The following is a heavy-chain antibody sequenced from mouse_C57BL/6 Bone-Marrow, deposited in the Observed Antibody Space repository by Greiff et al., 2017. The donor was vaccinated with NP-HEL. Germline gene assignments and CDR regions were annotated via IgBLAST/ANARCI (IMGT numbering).Heavy chain of an antibody. CDR3: ARLGLATPWFAC. D-gene: IGHD3-3*01. CDR1: GYTFTSYW. CDR2: IHPNSGST. J-gene: IGHJ3*01. V-gene: IGHV1-64*01. Sequence: QVQLKQPGAELVKPGASVKLSCTASGYTFTSYWMHWVKQRPGQGLEWIGMIHPNSGSTNYNEKFKSKATLTVDKSSSTAYMQLSILTSEDSAVYYCARLGLATPWFACWGQGTLVTVSA.